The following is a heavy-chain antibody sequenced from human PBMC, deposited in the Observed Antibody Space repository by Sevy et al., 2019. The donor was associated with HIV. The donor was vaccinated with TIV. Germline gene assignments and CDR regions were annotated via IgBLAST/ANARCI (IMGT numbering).Heavy chain of an antibody. CDR1: GFTFDDDA. CDR3: AKDFLLHGSGSYYFDY. CDR2: ISWNSGSI. Sequence: GGSLRLSCAASGFTFDDDAMHWVRQAPGKGLEWVSGISWNSGSIGYADSVKGRFTISRDNAKNSLYLQMNSLRAEDTALYYCAKDFLLHGSGSYYFDYWGQGTLVTVSS. D-gene: IGHD3-10*01. J-gene: IGHJ4*02. V-gene: IGHV3-9*01.